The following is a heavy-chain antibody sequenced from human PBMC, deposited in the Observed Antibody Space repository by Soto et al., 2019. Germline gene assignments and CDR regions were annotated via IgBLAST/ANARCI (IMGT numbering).Heavy chain of an antibody. CDR1: GYKFTGYW. CDR2: IYPGDSDT. D-gene: IGHD2-21*02. Sequence: GESLKISCKGTGYKFTGYWIGWVRQRAGQGLEWIGIIYPGDSDTRYSPSFQGQVTISVDKSIDTAYLQWSSLKASDTAMYFCARQSCFGGACYSYLPFDNWGLGTQVTVYS. J-gene: IGHJ4*02. CDR3: ARQSCFGGACYSYLPFDN. V-gene: IGHV5-51*01.